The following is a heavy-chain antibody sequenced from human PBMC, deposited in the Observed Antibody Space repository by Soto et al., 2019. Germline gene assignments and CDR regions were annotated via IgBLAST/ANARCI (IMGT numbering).Heavy chain of an antibody. D-gene: IGHD1-1*01. Sequence: GGSLRLSCAASGFSFNTYSMQWVRQAPGKGLEWVAVISYDGTQKYYADSVKGRFTLSRDNSKNTLYVQMNSLRVEDTAVYYCARDSREAGTFDYWGHGTLVTVSS. CDR1: GFSFNTYS. CDR2: ISYDGTQK. J-gene: IGHJ4*01. CDR3: ARDSREAGTFDY. V-gene: IGHV3-30*14.